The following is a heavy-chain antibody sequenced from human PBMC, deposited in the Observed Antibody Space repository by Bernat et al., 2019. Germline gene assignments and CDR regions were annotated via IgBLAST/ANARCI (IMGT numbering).Heavy chain of an antibody. V-gene: IGHV1-46*01. CDR2: INPSGGST. J-gene: IGHJ6*02. CDR1: GYTFTSYY. Sequence: QVQLVQSGAEVEKPGASVKVSCKASGYTFTSYYMHWVRQAPGQGLEWMGIINPSGGSTSYAQKFQGRVTMTRDTSTSTVYMELSSLRSEDTAVYYCARDLWAGPHYYYYGMDVWGQGTTVTVSS. D-gene: IGHD6-19*01. CDR3: ARDLWAGPHYYYYGMDV.